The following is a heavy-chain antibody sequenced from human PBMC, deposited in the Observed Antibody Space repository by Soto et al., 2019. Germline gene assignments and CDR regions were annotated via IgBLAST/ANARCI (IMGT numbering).Heavy chain of an antibody. CDR1: GGTFSSYT. V-gene: IGHV1-69*02. CDR2: IIPILGIA. CDR3: VISSWGQYWYFDL. Sequence: QVQLVQSGAEVKKPGTSVKVSCKASGGTFSSYTISWVRQAPGQGLEWMGRIIPILGIANYAQKFQGRVTITADKSTSTAYMELSSLRSEDTAVYYCVISSWGQYWYFDLWGRGTLVTVSS. J-gene: IGHJ2*01. D-gene: IGHD6-13*01.